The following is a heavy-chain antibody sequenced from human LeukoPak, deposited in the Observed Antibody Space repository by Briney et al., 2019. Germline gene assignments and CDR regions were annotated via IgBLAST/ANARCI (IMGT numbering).Heavy chain of an antibody. CDR1: GFTFSSYA. D-gene: IGHD4-17*01. CDR3: AKRDGDWVVDY. V-gene: IGHV3-23*01. Sequence: GGSLRLSCAASGFTFSSYAMGWVRQAPGKGLEWVSVVSGSAGKTFYADSVKGRFTISRDNSKNTLYLQMNSLRAEDTAVYYCAKRDGDWVVDYWGQGTLVTVSS. J-gene: IGHJ4*02. CDR2: VSGSAGKT.